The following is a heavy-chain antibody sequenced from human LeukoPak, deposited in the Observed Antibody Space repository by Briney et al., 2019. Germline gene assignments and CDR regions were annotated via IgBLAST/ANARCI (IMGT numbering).Heavy chain of an antibody. CDR3: ARDLRSQLGNDAFDI. D-gene: IGHD7-27*01. J-gene: IGHJ3*02. V-gene: IGHV4-59*01. CDR2: IYYSGST. Sequence: SETLSLTCTDSGGSISSYYWSWIRQPPGKGLEWIGYIYYSGSTNYNPSLKSRVTISVDTSKNQFSLKLSSVTAADTAVYYCARDLRSQLGNDAFDIWGQGTMVTVSS. CDR1: GGSISSYY.